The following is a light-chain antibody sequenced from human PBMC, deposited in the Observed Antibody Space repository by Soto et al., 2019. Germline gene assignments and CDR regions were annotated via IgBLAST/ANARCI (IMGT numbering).Light chain of an antibody. CDR2: DAS. J-gene: IGKJ5*01. V-gene: IGKV3-11*01. CDR1: QRVSGGF. CDR3: QQRSIWIT. Sequence: DIGLTQSPVTLSLSPGERATVYCGASQRVSGGFLAWYQQKPGLAPRLLIYDASYRATGIPARFSGSGSGTDFILTISSLEPEDFAIYCCQQRSIWITFGQGTRLEIK.